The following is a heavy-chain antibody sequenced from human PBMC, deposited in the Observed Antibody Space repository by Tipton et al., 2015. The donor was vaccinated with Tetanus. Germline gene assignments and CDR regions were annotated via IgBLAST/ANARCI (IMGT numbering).Heavy chain of an antibody. D-gene: IGHD7-27*01. CDR1: GHNSRSYW. J-gene: IGHJ2*01. CDR2: IYPGDSAA. Sequence: VQLVQSGAEVKKPGESLKISCQASGHNSRSYWVSWVRQLPGKGLEWMGIIYPGDSAATYNPSFRGQVTISADKSIHTAYLQLSSLKVSDTAMYYCARRLGPYTGDYIWHFDLWGRGTQVTVSS. CDR3: ARRLGPYTGDYIWHFDL. V-gene: IGHV5-51*01.